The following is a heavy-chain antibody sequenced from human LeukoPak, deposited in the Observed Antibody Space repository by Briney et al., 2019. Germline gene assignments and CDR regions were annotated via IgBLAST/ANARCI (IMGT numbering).Heavy chain of an antibody. V-gene: IGHV3-7*01. CDR2: IKPDGNET. CDR3: ATAVSIAGDC. D-gene: IGHD2-15*01. J-gene: IGHJ4*02. Sequence: SGGSLRLSCAASGFTFTRNWMSWFRQAQGKGLEWVAHIKPDGNETYYVDSVKGRFTISRDNAKNSVYLQMNSLRAEDTAVYYCATAVSIAGDCWGQGTLVTVSS. CDR1: GFTFTRNW.